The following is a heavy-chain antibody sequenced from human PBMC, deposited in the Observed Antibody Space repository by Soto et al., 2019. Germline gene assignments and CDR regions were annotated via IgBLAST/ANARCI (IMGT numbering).Heavy chain of an antibody. J-gene: IGHJ2*01. V-gene: IGHV1-69*13. CDR1: GGTFSSYA. D-gene: IGHD5-18*01. Sequence: SVKVSCKASGGTFSSYAISWVRQAPGQGLEWMGGIIPIFGTANYAQKFQGRVTITADESTSTAYMELSSLISEDTAVYYCARSGGYSYGYWYFDLWGRGTLVTVSS. CDR2: IIPIFGTA. CDR3: ARSGGYSYGYWYFDL.